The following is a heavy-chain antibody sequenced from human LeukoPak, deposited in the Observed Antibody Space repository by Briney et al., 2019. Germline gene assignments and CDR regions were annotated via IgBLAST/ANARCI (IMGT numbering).Heavy chain of an antibody. CDR3: ASTIFGVVIQRYYYGSPLDY. Sequence: ASVKVSCKASGYIFTGYYMHWVRQAPGQGLEWMGWINPNSGGTNYAQKFQGRVTMTRDTSISTAYMELSRLRSDDTAVYYCASTIFGVVIQRYYYGSPLDYWGQGTLVTVSS. D-gene: IGHD3-3*01. V-gene: IGHV1-2*02. J-gene: IGHJ4*02. CDR2: INPNSGGT. CDR1: GYIFTGYY.